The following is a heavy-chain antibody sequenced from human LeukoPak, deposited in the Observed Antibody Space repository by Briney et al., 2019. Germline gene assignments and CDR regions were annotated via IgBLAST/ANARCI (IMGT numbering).Heavy chain of an antibody. V-gene: IGHV3-23*01. J-gene: IGHJ4*02. D-gene: IGHD4-17*01. Sequence: GGSLRLSCAASGFMFNTYAMSWVRQAPGQGLEWVSGITGGGTTTYYADSVKGRFTISRDNSNNTLYLQMNTLRVEDTAVYYCAKPSGDYEYFDHWGQGTLVTVSS. CDR3: AKPSGDYEYFDH. CDR2: ITGGGTTT. CDR1: GFMFNTYA.